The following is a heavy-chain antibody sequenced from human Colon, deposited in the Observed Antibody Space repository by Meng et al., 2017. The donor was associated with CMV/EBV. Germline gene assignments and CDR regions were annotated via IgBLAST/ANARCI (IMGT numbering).Heavy chain of an antibody. CDR3: VRDPEDPVPKNPQEPATISIDKDV. J-gene: IGHJ6*02. V-gene: IGHV3-9*01. D-gene: IGHD2-2*02. CDR2: ISWNSGST. Sequence: SLKISCAASGFTFDDYAMHWVRQAPGKGLEWVSGISWNSGSTGYADSVKGRFTISRDNTKNLLFLQMNSLRAEDTAVYYCVRDPEDPVPKNPQEPATISIDKDVWGQGTTVTVSS. CDR1: GFTFDDYA.